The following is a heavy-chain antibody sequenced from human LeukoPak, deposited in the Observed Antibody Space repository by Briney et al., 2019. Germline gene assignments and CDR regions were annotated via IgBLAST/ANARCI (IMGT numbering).Heavy chain of an antibody. V-gene: IGHV3-30-3*01. Sequence: GGSLRLSCAASGFTFSDYAMHWFRQGPGKGLEWVAVISDEGHQKYYGDSVKGRFTISRDNAKNTVYLQMNSLRTEDTAVYYCARGLPNYYGMDVWGQGTTVTVSS. J-gene: IGHJ6*02. CDR3: ARGLPNYYGMDV. CDR1: GFTFSDYA. CDR2: ISDEGHQK.